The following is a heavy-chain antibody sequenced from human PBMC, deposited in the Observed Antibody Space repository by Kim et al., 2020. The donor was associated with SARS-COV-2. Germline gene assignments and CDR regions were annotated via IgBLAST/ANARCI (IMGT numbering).Heavy chain of an antibody. CDR1: GFIFSSYA. D-gene: IGHD4-17*01. CDR3: ARPRAPYGDYECDY. V-gene: IGHV3-30*04. J-gene: IGHJ4*02. CDR2: VSYDGSNK. Sequence: GGSLRLSCAASGFIFSSYAMHWVRQAPGKGLEWVAVVSYDGSNKYYADSVKGRFTISRDNSKNTLYLQMNSLRAEDTAVYYCARPRAPYGDYECDYWGQGTLVTVSS.